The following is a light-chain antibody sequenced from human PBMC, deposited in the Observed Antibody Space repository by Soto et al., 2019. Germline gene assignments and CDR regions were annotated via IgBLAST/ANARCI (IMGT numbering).Light chain of an antibody. Sequence: EIVLTQSPVTLSLSPGERATLSCRASQSVDNYLAWYQQKPGQAPRLLIYDVSNRATGIPDRFSGSGSGTDFPLTIRRLEPEDFEVYYCQRYGRSSTFGQGTRLEIK. J-gene: IGKJ5*01. CDR2: DVS. CDR1: QSVDNY. CDR3: QRYGRSST. V-gene: IGKV3-20*01.